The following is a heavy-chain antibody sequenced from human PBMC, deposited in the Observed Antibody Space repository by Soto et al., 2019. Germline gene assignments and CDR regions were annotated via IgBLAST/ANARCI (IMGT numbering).Heavy chain of an antibody. Sequence: QVQLQESGPGLVKPWETLSLTCTVSGDSITTHYWSWIRQPPGKGLEWIGDVFYSGSTNYNPSLNSRVTISVDTSKNQFSLRLRSVTAADTAVYYWARRNYDSSGTRFDPWGQGTLVTVSS. D-gene: IGHD3-22*01. CDR2: VFYSGST. CDR1: GDSITTHY. CDR3: ARRNYDSSGTRFDP. J-gene: IGHJ5*02. V-gene: IGHV4-59*08.